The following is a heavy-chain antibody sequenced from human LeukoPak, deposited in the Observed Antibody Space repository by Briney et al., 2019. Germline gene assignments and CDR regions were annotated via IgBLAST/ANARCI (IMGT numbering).Heavy chain of an antibody. D-gene: IGHD6-13*01. Sequence: GGSLRLSCAVSGFTFSSYEMNWVRQAPGKGLEWVSYISISGSTIYYADSVKARFTISRSNAKNSLYLQMNSLRAEDTAVYYCARDSLAAAGGFDYWGQGTLVTVSS. J-gene: IGHJ4*02. CDR2: ISISGSTI. CDR3: ARDSLAAAGGFDY. V-gene: IGHV3-48*03. CDR1: GFTFSSYE.